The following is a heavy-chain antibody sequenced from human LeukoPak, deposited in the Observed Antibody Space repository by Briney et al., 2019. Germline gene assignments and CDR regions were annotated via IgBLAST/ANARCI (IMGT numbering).Heavy chain of an antibody. V-gene: IGHV4-4*02. CDR1: SGSIFSSNW. CDR2: IFHSGST. D-gene: IGHD3-22*01. Sequence: SGTLSLTCAVSSGSIFSSNWWSWVRQPPGKGLEWIGQIFHSGSTNYNPSLKSRVTISVDKSKNQFSLKLSSVTAADTAVYYCARANYYDSSGYSRGAFDIWGQGTMVTVSS. CDR3: ARANYYDSSGYSRGAFDI. J-gene: IGHJ3*02.